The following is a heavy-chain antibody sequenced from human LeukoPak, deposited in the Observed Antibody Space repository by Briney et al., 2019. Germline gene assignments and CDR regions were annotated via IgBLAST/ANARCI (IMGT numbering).Heavy chain of an antibody. CDR1: GFTFSSYA. CDR2: ISGSGGST. CDR3: AKDRDSSGWPPHY. V-gene: IGHV3-23*01. D-gene: IGHD6-19*01. Sequence: PGGSLRLSCAASGFTFSSYAMSWVRRAPGKGLEWVSAISGSGGSTYYADSVKGRFTISRDNSKNTLYLQMNSLRAEDTAVYYCAKDRDSSGWPPHYWGQGTLVTVSS. J-gene: IGHJ4*02.